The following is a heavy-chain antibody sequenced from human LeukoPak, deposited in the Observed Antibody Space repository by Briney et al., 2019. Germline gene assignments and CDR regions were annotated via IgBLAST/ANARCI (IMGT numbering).Heavy chain of an antibody. CDR1: GFTFSSYS. V-gene: IGHV3-21*04. D-gene: IGHD6-13*01. CDR3: AKASSSGWYEDWFDP. Sequence: GGSLRLSCAASGFTFSSYSMNWVRQAPGKGLEWVSSISSSSSYIYYADSVKGRFTISRDNSKNTLYLQMNSLRAEDTAVYYCAKASSSGWYEDWFDPWGQGTLVTVSS. J-gene: IGHJ5*02. CDR2: ISSSSSYI.